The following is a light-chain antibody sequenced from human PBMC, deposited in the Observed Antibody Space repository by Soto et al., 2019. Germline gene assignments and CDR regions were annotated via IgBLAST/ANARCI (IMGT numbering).Light chain of an antibody. V-gene: IGKV3-15*01. CDR3: QQHANWPPRS. Sequence: EVVMTQSPATLSVSPGERATLSCRASQNVRDQLVWYQQRPGQAPRLLIHTASTRTTGIPARFSGSGSGTEFTLTISSLQSVDVAVYYCQQHANWPPRSCGGGTKVEIK. J-gene: IGKJ4*01. CDR2: TAS. CDR1: QNVRDQ.